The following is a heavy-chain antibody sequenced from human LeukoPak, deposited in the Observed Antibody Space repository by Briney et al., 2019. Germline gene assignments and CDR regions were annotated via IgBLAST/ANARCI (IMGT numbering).Heavy chain of an antibody. V-gene: IGHV4-34*01. CDR3: ARGHCSSTSCYVYDY. D-gene: IGHD2-2*01. CDR1: GFTFGKYW. Sequence: TGGSLRLSCVASGFTFGKYWMSWVRQPPGKGLEWIGEINHSGSTNYNPSLKSRVTISVDTSKNQFSLKLSSVTAADTAVYYCARGHCSSTSCYVYDYWGQGTLVTVSS. CDR2: INHSGST. J-gene: IGHJ4*02.